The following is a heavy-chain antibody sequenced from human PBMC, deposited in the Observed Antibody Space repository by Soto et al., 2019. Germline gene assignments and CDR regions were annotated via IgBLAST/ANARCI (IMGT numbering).Heavy chain of an antibody. CDR2: ITGSGGGT. J-gene: IGHJ4*02. CDR3: ACRPLTAAGFDY. D-gene: IGHD6-13*01. Sequence: EVQLLESGGGLVQPGGSLRLSCAASGFTFSNYAITWVRQAPGKGLEWVSVITGSGGGTYFVDSVKGRFTISRDNSKNTVYLQMNSLRAEDTAVYYCACRPLTAAGFDYWGQGTLVTVSS. CDR1: GFTFSNYA. V-gene: IGHV3-23*01.